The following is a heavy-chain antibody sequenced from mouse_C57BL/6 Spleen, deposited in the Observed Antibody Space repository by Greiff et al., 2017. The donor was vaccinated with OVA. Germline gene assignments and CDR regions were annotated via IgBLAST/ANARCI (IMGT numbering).Heavy chain of an antibody. J-gene: IGHJ1*03. CDR3: ARGGYGSSLGYFDV. V-gene: IGHV1-61*01. CDR2: IYPSDSET. D-gene: IGHD1-1*01. Sequence: QVQLQQPGAELVRPGSSVKLSCKASGYTFTSYWMDWVKQRPGQGLEWIGNIYPSDSETHYNQKFKDKATLTVDKSSSTAYMQLSSLTSEDSAVYYCARGGYGSSLGYFDVWGTGTTVTVSS. CDR1: GYTFTSYW.